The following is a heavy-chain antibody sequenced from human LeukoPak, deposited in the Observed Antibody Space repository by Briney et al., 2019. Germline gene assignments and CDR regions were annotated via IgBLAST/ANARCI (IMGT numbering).Heavy chain of an antibody. CDR3: ARAPPPSPGYSYRLIKHYFDH. Sequence: SETLSLTCTVSGGSISSYYWSWIRQPAGKGLEWIGRIYTSGSTNYNPSLKSRVTMSVDTSKNQFSLKLSSVTAADTAVYYCARAPPPSPGYSYRLIKHYFDHWSQGTLVTVSS. V-gene: IGHV4-4*07. CDR2: IYTSGST. J-gene: IGHJ4*02. CDR1: GGSISSYY. D-gene: IGHD5-18*01.